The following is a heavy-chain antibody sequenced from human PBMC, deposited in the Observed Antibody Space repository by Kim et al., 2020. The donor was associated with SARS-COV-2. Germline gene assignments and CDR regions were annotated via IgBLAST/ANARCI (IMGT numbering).Heavy chain of an antibody. V-gene: IGHV4-39*01. CDR2: IYYSGST. Sequence: SETLSLTCTVSGGSISSSSYYWGWIRQPPGKGLEWIGSIYYSGSTYYNPSLKSRVTISVDTSKNQFSLKLSSVTAADTAVYYCARREQLWLVDYWGQGTLVTVSS. J-gene: IGHJ4*02. CDR1: GGSISSSSYY. D-gene: IGHD5-18*01. CDR3: ARREQLWLVDY.